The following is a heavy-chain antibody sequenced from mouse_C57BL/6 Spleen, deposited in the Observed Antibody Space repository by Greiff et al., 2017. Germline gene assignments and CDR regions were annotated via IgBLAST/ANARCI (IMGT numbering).Heavy chain of an antibody. D-gene: IGHD4-1*01. J-gene: IGHJ2*01. CDR3: ARVNWSFDY. Sequence: VQLKESGPGLVKPSQSLSLTCSVTGYSITSGYYWNWIRQFPGNKLEWMGYISYDGSNNYNPSLKNRISITRDTSKNQFFLKLNSVTTEDTATXYCARVNWSFDYWGQGTTLTVSS. V-gene: IGHV3-6*01. CDR1: GYSITSGYY. CDR2: ISYDGSN.